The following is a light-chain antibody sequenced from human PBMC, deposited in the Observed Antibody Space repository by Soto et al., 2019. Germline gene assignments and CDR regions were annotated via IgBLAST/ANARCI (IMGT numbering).Light chain of an antibody. J-gene: IGLJ2*01. CDR1: RSDIGASIY. Sequence: QSALTQPASVSGSPGQSITISCTGTRSDIGASIYVSWFQQYPGEAPKCMIYDVNNRPSGVSNRFSGSKSGSTASLTISGLQAEDEAVHYCTSYTTSNTLALGGGTKVTVL. CDR3: TSYTTSNTLA. CDR2: DVN. V-gene: IGLV2-14*01.